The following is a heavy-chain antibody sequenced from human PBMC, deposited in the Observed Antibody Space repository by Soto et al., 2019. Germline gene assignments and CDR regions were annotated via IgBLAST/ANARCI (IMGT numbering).Heavy chain of an antibody. CDR1: GYTFTSYG. D-gene: IGHD3-10*01. V-gene: IGHV1-18*04. CDR2: ISAYNGNT. Sequence: ASVKVSCKASGYTFTSYGISWVRQAPGQGLEWMGWISAYNGNTNYAQKLQGRVTMTTDTSTSTAYMELRSLRSDDTAVYYCAKAGGIWFGELLSSYYYYGMDVWGQGTTVTVSS. CDR3: AKAGGIWFGELLSSYYYYGMDV. J-gene: IGHJ6*02.